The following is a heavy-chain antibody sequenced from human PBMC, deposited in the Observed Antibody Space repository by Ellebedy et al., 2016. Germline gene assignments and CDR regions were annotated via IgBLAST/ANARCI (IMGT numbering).Heavy chain of an antibody. D-gene: IGHD6-13*01. CDR2: ITNDGGDR. J-gene: IGHJ3*02. CDR3: VKGYSSSWYEAFDI. CDR1: GFTFSTSA. Sequence: GGSLRLXXSASGFTFSTSAMHWVRQAPGKGLEYVAAITNDGGDRYYADSLKGRFSISRDNSKNTLYLQMSILRAEDTAVYYCVKGYSSSWYEAFDIWGQGTMVTVSS. V-gene: IGHV3-64D*06.